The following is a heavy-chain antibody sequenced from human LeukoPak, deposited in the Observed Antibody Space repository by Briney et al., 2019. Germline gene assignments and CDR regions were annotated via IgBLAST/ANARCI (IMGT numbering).Heavy chain of an antibody. D-gene: IGHD1-26*01. J-gene: IGHJ4*02. CDR1: GFSLSTGGRG. Sequence: SGPALVKPTQTLTLTCTFSGFSLSTGGRGVNWIRQPPGKALEWLSRIDWDDDKFYSTSLKTRRTISKDTSKTQVVLTMTNMDPVDTATYYCARTSPETYSGSSPFDYWGQGTLVTVSS. CDR2: IDWDDDK. V-gene: IGHV2-70*04. CDR3: ARTSPETYSGSSPFDY.